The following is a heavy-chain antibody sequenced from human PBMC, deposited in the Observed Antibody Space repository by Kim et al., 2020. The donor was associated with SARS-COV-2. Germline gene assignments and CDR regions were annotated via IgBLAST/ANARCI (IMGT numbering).Heavy chain of an antibody. CDR2: IYSSGGT. V-gene: IGHV4-59*01. CDR1: GGSLSGFY. CDR3: ARLYSFDSSGHYNGYDY. J-gene: IGHJ4*02. Sequence: SEXLSLTCSVSGGSLSGFYWSWIRQSPGRGLEWIGYIYSSGGTDYNPSLKSRVAISVDSSKNQFSLKLSSVTAADTAVYYCARLYSFDSSGHYNGYDYWGQGTLVTVSS. D-gene: IGHD3-22*01.